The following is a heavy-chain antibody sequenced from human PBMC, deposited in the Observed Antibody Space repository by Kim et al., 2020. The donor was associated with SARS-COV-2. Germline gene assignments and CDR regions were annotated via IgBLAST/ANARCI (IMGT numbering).Heavy chain of an antibody. CDR2: ISDRGGDT. D-gene: IGHD2-21*01. CDR3: AKSLIVGTATAMDF. J-gene: IGHJ4*02. Sequence: GGSLRLSCTASGFIFSRHGMNWVRQAPGKGLEWVSTISDRGGDTYYTDSVKGRFTISRDNFKNTVYLQMSRLRAEDTAIYYCAKSLIVGTATAMDFWGPGTRVTVSS. V-gene: IGHV3-23*01. CDR1: GFIFSRHG.